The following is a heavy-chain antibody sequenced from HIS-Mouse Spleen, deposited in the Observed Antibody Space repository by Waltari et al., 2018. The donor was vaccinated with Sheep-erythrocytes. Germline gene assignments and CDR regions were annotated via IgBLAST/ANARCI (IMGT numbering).Heavy chain of an antibody. V-gene: IGHV3-9*01. CDR1: GFTFDDYA. Sequence: EVQLVESGGGLVQPGRSLRLSCAASGFTFDDYAMHWVRQAPGKGLECVSGISWNSGSIGYADSVKGRFTISRDNAKNSLYLQMNSLRAEDTALYYCAKGAFDIWGQGTMVTVSS. J-gene: IGHJ3*02. CDR3: AKGAFDI. CDR2: ISWNSGSI.